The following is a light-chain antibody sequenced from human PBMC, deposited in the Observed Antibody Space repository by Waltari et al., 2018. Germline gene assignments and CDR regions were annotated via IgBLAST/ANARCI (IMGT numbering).Light chain of an antibody. CDR1: QSVLFVPNTKNY. CDR2: WAS. Sequence: DIVMNQSPDSLAVSLGETATTNCTSSQSVLFVPNTKNYLTWFQQKPGQPPKLLIYWASNREFGVPERFSRSGYGTDFTLTINSLQAEDVAVYYCQEYYSGLYTFGLGTRLEIK. J-gene: IGKJ2*01. V-gene: IGKV4-1*01. CDR3: QEYYSGLYT.